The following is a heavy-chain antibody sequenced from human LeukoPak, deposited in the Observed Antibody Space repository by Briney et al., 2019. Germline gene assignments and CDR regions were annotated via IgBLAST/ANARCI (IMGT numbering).Heavy chain of an antibody. CDR2: INPSGGST. Sequence: GASVKVSCKASGYTFTGYYMHWVRQAPGQGLEWMGIINPSGGSTSYAQKFQGRVTMTRDMSTSTAYMELRGLRSDDTAMYYCARDVGITVADSFDPWGQGTLVTVSS. CDR3: ARDVGITVADSFDP. CDR1: GYTFTGYY. D-gene: IGHD6-19*01. V-gene: IGHV1-46*01. J-gene: IGHJ5*02.